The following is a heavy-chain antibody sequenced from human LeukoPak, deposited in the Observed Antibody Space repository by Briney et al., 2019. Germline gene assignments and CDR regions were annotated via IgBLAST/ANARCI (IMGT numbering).Heavy chain of an antibody. V-gene: IGHV3-23*01. D-gene: IGHD5-12*01. CDR2: VSDNDGSK. CDR3: AKALSYSGYDYHFGS. J-gene: IGHJ4*02. CDR1: GCIFSSYA. Sequence: GGSLTLSCPASGCIFSSYAMSELRQAPGKGLEWVSTVSDNDGSKYYADSAKGRFIISRDNSKNTLYLQMSSLRGEDTALYYCAKALSYSGYDYHFGSWGEGTLVTVSS.